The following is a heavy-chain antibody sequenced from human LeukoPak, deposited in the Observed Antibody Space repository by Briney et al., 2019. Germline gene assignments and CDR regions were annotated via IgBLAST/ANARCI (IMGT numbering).Heavy chain of an antibody. J-gene: IGHJ4*02. CDR2: INPSGGST. D-gene: IGHD2-15*01. Sequence: ASVKVSCKASGYTFTSYYMHWVRQAPGQGLEWMGIINPSGGSTSYAQKFQGRVTMTRDMSTSTVYMELRSLRSDDTAVYYCARDAIRYCSGGSCYSENYWGQGTLVTVSS. V-gene: IGHV1-46*01. CDR1: GYTFTSYY. CDR3: ARDAIRYCSGGSCYSENY.